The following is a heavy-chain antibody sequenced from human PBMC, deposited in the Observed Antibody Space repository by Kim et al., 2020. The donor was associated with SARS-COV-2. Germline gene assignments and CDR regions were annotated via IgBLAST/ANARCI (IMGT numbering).Heavy chain of an antibody. J-gene: IGHJ2*01. D-gene: IGHD6-13*01. V-gene: IGHV3-30*04. CDR1: GFTFSSYA. Sequence: GGSLRLSCAASGFTFSSYAMHWVRQAPGKGLEWVAVISYDGSNKYYADSVKGRFTISRDNSKNTLYLQMNSLRAEDTAVYYCARTLYSSSWSSYWYFDLWGRGTLVTVSS. CDR2: ISYDGSNK. CDR3: ARTLYSSSWSSYWYFDL.